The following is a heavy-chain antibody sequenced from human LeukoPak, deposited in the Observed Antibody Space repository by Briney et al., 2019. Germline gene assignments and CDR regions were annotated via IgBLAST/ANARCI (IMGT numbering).Heavy chain of an antibody. Sequence: TGGSLRLSCAASGFTYSSYTMNWVRRAPGKGLEWISFIRDHTTVDYADSVKGRFTISRDNAKNSLYLQMNNLRAEDTAVYYCVRDHLWSFDYWGQGNLVTVSS. D-gene: IGHD2-8*02. V-gene: IGHV3-69-1*01. CDR3: VRDHLWSFDY. CDR1: GFTYSSYT. CDR2: IRDHTTV. J-gene: IGHJ4*02.